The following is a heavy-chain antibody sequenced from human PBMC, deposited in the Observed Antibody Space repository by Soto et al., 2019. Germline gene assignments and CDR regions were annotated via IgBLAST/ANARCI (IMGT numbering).Heavy chain of an antibody. CDR3: ARDTTRLEH. J-gene: IGHJ4*02. D-gene: IGHD1-1*01. V-gene: IGHV3-30-3*01. Sequence: GGSLRLSCAASGFSFSKYAMHWVRQAPGKGLEWVAVITYDATNEYYAAAVKGRFTISRDDGHNSLFLQMDSLRAEDTALYYCARDTTRLEHWGQGTLVTVSS. CDR1: GFSFSKYA. CDR2: ITYDATNE.